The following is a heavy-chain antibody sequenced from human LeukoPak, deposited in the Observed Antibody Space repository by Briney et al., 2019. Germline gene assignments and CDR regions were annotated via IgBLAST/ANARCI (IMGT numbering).Heavy chain of an antibody. Sequence: GESLKISCKGSGYSFTSYWIGWVRQMPGKGLEWMGIIYPGDSDTRYSPSFQGQVTISADKSISTAYLQWSSLKASDTATYYCARRLAYYDILTGYYAGHAFDIWGQGTMVTVSS. CDR3: ARRLAYYDILTGYYAGHAFDI. V-gene: IGHV5-51*01. CDR2: IYPGDSDT. CDR1: GYSFTSYW. J-gene: IGHJ3*02. D-gene: IGHD3-9*01.